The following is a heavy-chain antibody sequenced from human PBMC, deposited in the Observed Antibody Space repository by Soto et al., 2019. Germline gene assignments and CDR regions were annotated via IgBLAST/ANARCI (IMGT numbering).Heavy chain of an antibody. V-gene: IGHV4-39*01. CDR1: GGSISSSSYY. CDR2: IYYSGST. J-gene: IGHJ4*02. CDR3: ARTLYSYIDY. D-gene: IGHD5-18*01. Sequence: SETLSLSCTVSGGSISSSSYYWGWIRQPPGKGLEWIGSIYYSGSTYYNLSLKSRVTISVDTSKNQFSLKLSSVTAADTAVYYCARTLYSYIDYWGQGTLVTVSS.